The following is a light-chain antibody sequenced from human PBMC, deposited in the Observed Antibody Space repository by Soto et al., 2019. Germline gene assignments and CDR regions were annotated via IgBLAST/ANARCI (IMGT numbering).Light chain of an antibody. CDR1: QSVSSN. CDR2: GAS. Sequence: EIVMTQSPATLSVSPGERVILSCRASQSVSSNLAWYQQKPGQAPRLLIYGASTRATGIPARFSGSGSGTEFTLSISSLQSEDFAVYYCQQYNNWPETFGQGTKVEIK. V-gene: IGKV3-15*01. CDR3: QQYNNWPET. J-gene: IGKJ1*01.